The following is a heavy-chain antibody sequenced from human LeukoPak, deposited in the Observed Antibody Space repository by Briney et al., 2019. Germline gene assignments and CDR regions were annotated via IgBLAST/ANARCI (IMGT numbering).Heavy chain of an antibody. CDR1: GYTXTSYG. Sequence: GASVKVSCKASGYTXTSYGIIWVRQAPGQGLEWMGWMNRYNGNTNYTQKHQGRVTMTTDTSTSKAYMEVRSLRSDDTDVYYCARPDYGGNRGSFDIWGQGTMVTVSS. CDR3: ARPDYGGNRGSFDI. V-gene: IGHV1-18*01. D-gene: IGHD4-23*01. J-gene: IGHJ3*02. CDR2: MNRYNGNT.